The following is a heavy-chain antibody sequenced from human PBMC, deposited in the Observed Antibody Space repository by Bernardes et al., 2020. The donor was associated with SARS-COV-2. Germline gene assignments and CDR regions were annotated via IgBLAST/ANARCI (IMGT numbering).Heavy chain of an antibody. V-gene: IGHV3-64D*06. D-gene: IGHD5-12*01. Sequence: GGSLRLSCSASGFTFSSYAMHWVRQAPGKGLEYVSAISSNGGSTYYADSVKGRFTISRDNSKNTLYLQMSSLRAEDTAVYYCVKAPLYSGPRRDAFDIWGQGTMVTVSS. CDR1: GFTFSSYA. CDR2: ISSNGGST. CDR3: VKAPLYSGPRRDAFDI. J-gene: IGHJ3*02.